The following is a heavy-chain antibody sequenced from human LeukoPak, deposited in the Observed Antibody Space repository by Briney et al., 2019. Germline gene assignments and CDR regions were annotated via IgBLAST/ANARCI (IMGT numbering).Heavy chain of an antibody. CDR3: AGQVGATNAFDI. Sequence: SETLSLTCTVAAPSISSSSYYWGWLRQPPGKGLEWVGSIYYSGSTYYNPSLKSPVNISVNTFKNQFSLKLSSVTAADTAVYYCAGQVGATNAFDIWGQGTMVTVSS. CDR2: IYYSGST. D-gene: IGHD1-26*01. V-gene: IGHV4-39*01. J-gene: IGHJ3*02. CDR1: APSISSSSYY.